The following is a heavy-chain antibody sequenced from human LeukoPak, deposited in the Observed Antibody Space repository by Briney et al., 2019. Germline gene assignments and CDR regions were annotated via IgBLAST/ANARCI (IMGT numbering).Heavy chain of an antibody. CDR3: AGRRYCSSTSCYPAYYYMDV. J-gene: IGHJ6*03. D-gene: IGHD2-2*01. V-gene: IGHV1-2*02. Sequence: GASVKVSCKASGYTFTGYYMHWVRQAPGQGLEWMGWINPNSGGTNYAQKFQGRVTMTRDTSISPAYMELSRLRSDDPAVYYCAGRRYCSSTSCYPAYYYMDVWGKGTTVTASS. CDR2: INPNSGGT. CDR1: GYTFTGYY.